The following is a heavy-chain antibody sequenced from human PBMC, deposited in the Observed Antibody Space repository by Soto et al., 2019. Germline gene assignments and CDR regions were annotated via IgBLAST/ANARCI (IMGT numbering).Heavy chain of an antibody. CDR2: IYPGDSDT. CDR3: ARGYCTTTICDPWFDP. Sequence: ESLKISFKGVGYSFTSYWIGWVRQIPGKGLEWMGIIYPGDSDTRYSPSFQGQVTISADKSITTAYLQWSSLKASDTAMYYCARGYCTTTICDPWFDPWGQGTLVTVSS. D-gene: IGHD2-2*01. CDR1: GYSFTSYW. J-gene: IGHJ5*02. V-gene: IGHV5-51*01.